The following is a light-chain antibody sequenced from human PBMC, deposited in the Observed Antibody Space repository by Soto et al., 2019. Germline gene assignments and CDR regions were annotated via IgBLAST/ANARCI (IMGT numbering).Light chain of an antibody. J-gene: IGLJ3*02. CDR1: TGAVTSGSY. Sequence: QTVVTQEPSLTVSPGGTVTLTCASSTGAVTSGSYPTWFQQKPGQAPRPLIYSTSNKHSWTPARFSGSLLGDKAALTLSGVQPEDEAEYYCLLYYGGTWVFGGGTKLTVL. CDR2: STS. V-gene: IGLV7-43*01. CDR3: LLYYGGTWV.